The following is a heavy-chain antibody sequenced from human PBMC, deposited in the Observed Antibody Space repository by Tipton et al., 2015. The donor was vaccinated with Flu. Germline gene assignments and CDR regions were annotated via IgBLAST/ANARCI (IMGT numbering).Heavy chain of an antibody. V-gene: IGHV3-53*01. J-gene: IGHJ4*01. Sequence: SLRLSCAVSGFSVSATYVAWVRQAPWKGLEWVSVIGGNGGTSYSHSVKGRFTISRDISKNFVHLHMESMRVEDTATYYCGEITSWGQVTLVTVSS. D-gene: IGHD1-14*01. CDR1: GFSVSATY. CDR3: GEITS. CDR2: IGGNGGT.